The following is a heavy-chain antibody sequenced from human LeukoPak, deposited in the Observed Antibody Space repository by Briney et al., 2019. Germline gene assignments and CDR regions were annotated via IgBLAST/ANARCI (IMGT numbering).Heavy chain of an antibody. D-gene: IGHD5-24*01. Sequence: SETLSLTSKVCGYPIAVDYYWMWIRQAPGRGLQWCGRFHRGRIQYNSDLKSRVTISIASSKNQISLRMGPMTAADAAFYFYDRAPSSYESANGYQHQRWFDPRGEGALVTFSS. CDR2: FHRGRI. J-gene: IGHJ5*02. CDR3: DRAPSSYESANGYQHQRWFDP. CDR1: GYPIAVDYY. V-gene: IGHV4-38-2*02.